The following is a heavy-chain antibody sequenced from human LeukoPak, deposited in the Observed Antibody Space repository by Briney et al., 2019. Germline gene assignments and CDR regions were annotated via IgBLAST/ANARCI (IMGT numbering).Heavy chain of an antibody. D-gene: IGHD3-16*02. CDR1: GGSISSGDYY. CDR3: ARGIISRRYYFEC. J-gene: IGHJ4*02. V-gene: IGHV4-31*03. CDR2: IYYSGST. Sequence: TLSLTCTVSGGSISSGDYYWSWVRQHPGKGLEWIGYIYYSGSTHYNPSLKSRVTISVDASKNQFSLKLSSMTAADTAVYYCARGIISRRYYFECWGQGTLVTVSS.